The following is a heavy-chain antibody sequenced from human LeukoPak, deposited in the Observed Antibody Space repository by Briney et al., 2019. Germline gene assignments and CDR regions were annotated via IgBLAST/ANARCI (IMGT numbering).Heavy chain of an antibody. V-gene: IGHV1-18*01. Sequence: WASVKVSCKASGYTFTSYGISWVRQAPGQGLEWMGWISAYNGNTNYAQKLQGRVTMTTDTSTSTAYMELRSLRSDDTAVYYCARVGQDGGTNSGWYDYWGQGTLVTVSS. CDR1: GYTFTSYG. CDR2: ISAYNGNT. D-gene: IGHD6-19*01. J-gene: IGHJ4*02. CDR3: ARVGQDGGTNSGWYDY.